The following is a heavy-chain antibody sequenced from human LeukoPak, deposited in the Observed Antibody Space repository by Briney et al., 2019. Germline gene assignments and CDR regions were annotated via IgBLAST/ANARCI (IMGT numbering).Heavy chain of an antibody. V-gene: IGHV3-74*01. CDR2: INSDGRST. Sequence: GGSQRLSCAASGFTFSSYWMHWVRQAPGKGLMWVSRINSDGRSTSYADSVKGRFTISRDNAENTLYLQMNSLRAEDTAVYYCVRGGSTHFQHWGQGTLVTVSS. D-gene: IGHD3-16*01. J-gene: IGHJ1*01. CDR1: GFTFSSYW. CDR3: VRGGSTHFQH.